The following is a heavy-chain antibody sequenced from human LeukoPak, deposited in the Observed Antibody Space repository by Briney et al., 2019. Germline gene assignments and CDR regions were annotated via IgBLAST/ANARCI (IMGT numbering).Heavy chain of an antibody. CDR1: GFTFSSYS. J-gene: IGHJ5*02. V-gene: IGHV3-48*02. CDR3: ARDYYDSSGYENWFDP. CDR2: ISSSSSTI. Sequence: GGSLRLSCAASGFTFSSYSMNWVRQAPGKGLEWVSYISSSSSTIYYADSVKGRFTISRDNAKNSLYLQMNSLRDEDTAVYYCARDYYDSSGYENWFDPWGQGTLVTVSS. D-gene: IGHD3-22*01.